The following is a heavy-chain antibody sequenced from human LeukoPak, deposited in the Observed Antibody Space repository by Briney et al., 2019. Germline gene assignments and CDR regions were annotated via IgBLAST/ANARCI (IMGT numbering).Heavy chain of an antibody. CDR2: INPNSGGT. CDR3: ARDWDIAVAFFDC. J-gene: IGHJ4*02. V-gene: IGHV1-2*02. CDR1: GYTFTGYY. Sequence: ASVKVSCKASGYTFTGYYIHWVRQAPGQGLEWTGWINPNSGGTNYAQKFQGRVTMTRDTSISTAYMELSRLRSDDTAVYYCARDWDIAVAFFDCWGQGTLVTVSS. D-gene: IGHD6-19*01.